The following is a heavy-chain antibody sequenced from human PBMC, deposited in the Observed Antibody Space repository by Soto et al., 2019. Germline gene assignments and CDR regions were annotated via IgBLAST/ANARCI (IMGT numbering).Heavy chain of an antibody. V-gene: IGHV4-34*01. CDR1: GGSFSGYY. Sequence: SETLSLTCAVYGGSFSGYYWSWIRQPPGKGLEWIGEINHSGSTNYNPSLKSRVTISVDTSKNQFSLKLSSVTAADTAVYYCARGITPYSSGWYVGYYYYYYMDVWGKGTTVTVSS. CDR2: INHSGST. J-gene: IGHJ6*03. D-gene: IGHD6-19*01. CDR3: ARGITPYSSGWYVGYYYYYYMDV.